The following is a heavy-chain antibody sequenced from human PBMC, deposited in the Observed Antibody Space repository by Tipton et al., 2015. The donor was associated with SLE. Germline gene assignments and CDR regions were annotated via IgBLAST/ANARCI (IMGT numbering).Heavy chain of an antibody. CDR1: GGSIGGSTYY. V-gene: IGHV4-61*03. J-gene: IGHJ4*02. CDR3: ARVLRSGGSFDYFDY. Sequence: TLSLTCTVSGGSIGGSTYYWGWIRQPPGKGLEWIGNIYYSGSTNYNPSLKSRVTISVDTSKNHFSLKLISVTAADTATYYCARVLRSGGSFDYFDYWGQGTLVTVSS. CDR2: IYYSGST. D-gene: IGHD2-15*01.